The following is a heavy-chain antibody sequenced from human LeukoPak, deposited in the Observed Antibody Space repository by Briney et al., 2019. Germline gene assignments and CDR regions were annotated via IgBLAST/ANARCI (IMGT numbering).Heavy chain of an antibody. CDR3: ARNEEYGWFGEYALSPNWFDP. V-gene: IGHV1-18*01. Sequence: ASVKVSCKASGYTFTSYGISWVRQAPGQGLEWMGWISAYNGNTNYAQKLQGRVTMTTDTSTSTAYMELRSLRSDDTAVYYCARNEEYGWFGEYALSPNWFDPWGQGTLVTVSS. CDR1: GYTFTSYG. CDR2: ISAYNGNT. D-gene: IGHD3-10*01. J-gene: IGHJ5*02.